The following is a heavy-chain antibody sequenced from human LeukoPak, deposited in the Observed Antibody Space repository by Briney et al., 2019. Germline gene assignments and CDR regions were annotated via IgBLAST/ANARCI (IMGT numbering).Heavy chain of an antibody. CDR1: GYTFTGYY. CDR2: INPNSGGT. D-gene: IGHD4-17*01. CDR3: AGDLGDYGDYHYYYGMDV. V-gene: IGHV1-2*02. J-gene: IGHJ6*02. Sequence: GASVKVSCKASGYTFTGYYMHWVRQAPGQGLEWMGWINPNSGGTNYAQKFQGRVTMTRDTSISTAYMELSRLRSDDTAVYYCAGDLGDYGDYHYYYGMDVWGQGTTDTVSS.